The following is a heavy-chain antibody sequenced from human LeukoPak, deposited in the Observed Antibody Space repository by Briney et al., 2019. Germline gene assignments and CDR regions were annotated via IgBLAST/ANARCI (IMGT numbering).Heavy chain of an antibody. CDR3: ARGVPYDYVWGSSHY. D-gene: IGHD3-16*01. V-gene: IGHV1-69*13. CDR2: IIPIFGTA. CDR1: GGTFSSYA. J-gene: IGHJ4*02. Sequence: ASVKVSCKASGGTFSSYAISWVRQAPGQGLEWMGGIIPIFGTANYAQKFQGRVTITADESTSTAYMELGSLRPEDTAVYYCARGVPYDYVWGSSHYWGQGTLVTVSS.